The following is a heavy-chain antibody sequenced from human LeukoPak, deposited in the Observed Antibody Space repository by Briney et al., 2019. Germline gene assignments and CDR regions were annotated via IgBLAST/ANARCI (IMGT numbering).Heavy chain of an antibody. CDR2: IYYSGST. D-gene: IGHD3-16*01. V-gene: IGHV4-39*07. J-gene: IGHJ4*02. CDR3: ARVEERQNYVWRPSSS. CDR1: GGSISSSSYY. Sequence: SETLSLTCTVSGGSISSSSYYWGWIRQPPGKGLEWIGSIYYSGSTYYNPSLKSRVTISVDTSKNQFSLKLSPVTAADTAVYYCARVEERQNYVWRPSSSWGQGTLVTVSS.